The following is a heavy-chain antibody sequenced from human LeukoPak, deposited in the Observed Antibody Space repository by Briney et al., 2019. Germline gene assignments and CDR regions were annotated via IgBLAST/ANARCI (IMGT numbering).Heavy chain of an antibody. CDR3: ARMDTAMASFDY. J-gene: IGHJ4*02. D-gene: IGHD5-18*01. CDR2: IYYSGST. V-gene: IGHV4-59*12. Sequence: EASETLSLTCTVSGGSISSYYWSWIRQPPGKGLEWIGYIYYSGSTNYNPSLKSRVTISVDTSKNQFSLKLSSVTAADTAVYYCARMDTAMASFDYWGQGTLVTVSS. CDR1: GGSISSYY.